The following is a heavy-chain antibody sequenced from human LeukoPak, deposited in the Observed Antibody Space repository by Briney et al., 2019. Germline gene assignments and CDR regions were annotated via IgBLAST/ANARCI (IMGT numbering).Heavy chain of an antibody. D-gene: IGHD2-2*02. Sequence: GGSLRLSCAASGFTFNDYAMYRVRQAPGKGLEWVTLISYDGYDKSYADSVRGRFTISRDNSKNTLYLQMNSLRAEDTAVYYCAKETYCSSTSCYIPAWFDPWGQGTLVTVSS. CDR3: AKETYCSSTSCYIPAWFDP. V-gene: IGHV3-30-3*01. CDR1: GFTFNDYA. J-gene: IGHJ5*02. CDR2: ISYDGYDK.